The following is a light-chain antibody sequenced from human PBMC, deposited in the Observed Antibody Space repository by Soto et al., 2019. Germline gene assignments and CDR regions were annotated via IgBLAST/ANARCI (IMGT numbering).Light chain of an antibody. V-gene: IGKV3-15*01. Sequence: VMTQSPATLSVTPGERATLSCRASQSVSSNLAWYQQKPGQAPRLLIYGASTRATGIPARFSGSGSGTEFTLTISSLQSEDFAVYYCQQYNNWLLLTSAQPALLEI. CDR2: GAS. J-gene: IGKJ5*01. CDR3: QQYNNWLLLT. CDR1: QSVSSN.